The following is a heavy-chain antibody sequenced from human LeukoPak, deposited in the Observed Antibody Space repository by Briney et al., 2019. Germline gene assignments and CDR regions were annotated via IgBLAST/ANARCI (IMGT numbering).Heavy chain of an antibody. D-gene: IGHD2-15*01. CDR2: ISAYNGNT. J-gene: IGHJ4*02. V-gene: IGHV1-18*01. CDR1: VYTLSSYS. Sequence: GASVNVSCKASVYTLSSYSISWVRQAPGQGLEWMGWISAYNGNTIYAQKVKGRVTMTTDTSTSTAYMELRSLKSDDTAVYYCARASYCSDGSCYSDYWGQGTLVTVSS. CDR3: ARASYCSDGSCYSDY.